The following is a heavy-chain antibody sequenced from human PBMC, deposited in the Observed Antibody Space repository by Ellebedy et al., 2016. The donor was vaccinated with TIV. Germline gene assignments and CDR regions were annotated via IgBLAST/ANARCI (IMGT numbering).Heavy chain of an antibody. D-gene: IGHD4-23*01. V-gene: IGHV3-23*01. CDR2: ISAGGETT. J-gene: IGHJ4*02. CDR1: GFTFSSYA. CDR3: AKDRRAYGGNSPFDS. Sequence: GESLKISCVASGFTFSSYAMHWVRQAPGKGLEWVSGISAGGETTYYTDSVRGRFTISRDSSRNTLYLQMMSLRVEDTAVYYCAKDRRAYGGNSPFDSWGQGALVTVSS.